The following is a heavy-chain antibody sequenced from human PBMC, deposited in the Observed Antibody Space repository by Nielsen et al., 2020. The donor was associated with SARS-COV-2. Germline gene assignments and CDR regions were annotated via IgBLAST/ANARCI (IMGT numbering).Heavy chain of an antibody. CDR1: GFTVSSNY. D-gene: IGHD3-3*01. J-gene: IGHJ4*02. V-gene: IGHV3-66*01. Sequence: GESLKISCAASGFTVSSNYMSWVRQAPGKGLEWVSVIYSGGSTYYADSVKGRFTISRDNSKNTLYLQMNSLRAEDTAVYYCAREMTDYDFWSGSPVGVWGQGTLVTVSS. CDR3: AREMTDYDFWSGSPVGV. CDR2: IYSGGST.